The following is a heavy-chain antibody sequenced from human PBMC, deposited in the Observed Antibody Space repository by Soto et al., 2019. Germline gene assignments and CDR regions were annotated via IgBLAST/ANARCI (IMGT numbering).Heavy chain of an antibody. D-gene: IGHD4-17*01. CDR2: IYWNDDT. Sequence: SGPTLVNPTQTLTLTCTFSGFSLTTAGAGVGWIRQPPGKALEWLALIYWNDDTRYSPSLKSRLTITKDTSKKQVVLRMTNMDPVDTATYYCAHRGYGNYPRDNWFDSWGQGILVTVSS. J-gene: IGHJ5*01. CDR3: AHRGYGNYPRDNWFDS. CDR1: GFSLTTAGAG. V-gene: IGHV2-5*01.